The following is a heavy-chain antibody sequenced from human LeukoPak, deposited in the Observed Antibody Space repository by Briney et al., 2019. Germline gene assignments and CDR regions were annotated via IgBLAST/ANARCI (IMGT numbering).Heavy chain of an antibody. J-gene: IGHJ4*02. Sequence: ASVTVSFKASGYTFTSYDMHWMRQAPGQGLEWMGLINPSGGTTNGAQKFQGRVTMTRDTSTSTVYMDLSSLRSEDTAVYYCARRASSGWTFDLGGEATLVTVS. D-gene: IGHD6-19*01. V-gene: IGHV1-46*01. CDR2: INPSGGTT. CDR3: ARRASSGWTFDL. CDR1: GYTFTSYD.